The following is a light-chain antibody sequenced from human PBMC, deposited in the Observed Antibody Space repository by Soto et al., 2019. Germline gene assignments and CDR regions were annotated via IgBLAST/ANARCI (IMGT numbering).Light chain of an antibody. Sequence: EIVMTQSPATLSLSPGERATLACRASQSISSNLAWYQQKPGQTPRLLIYGASSRATGIPDRFSGSGSGTDFTLTISRLEPEDFAVYYCQQYGSSPPLTFGGGTKVDI. CDR2: GAS. CDR1: QSISSN. CDR3: QQYGSSPPLT. J-gene: IGKJ4*01. V-gene: IGKV3-20*01.